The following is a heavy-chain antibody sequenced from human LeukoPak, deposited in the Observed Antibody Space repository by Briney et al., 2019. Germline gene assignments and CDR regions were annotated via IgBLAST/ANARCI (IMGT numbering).Heavy chain of an antibody. Sequence: QPGGSLRLSCAASAFHFSTNGMNWVRQAPGKGLEWVSGISPPGDITYYADSVMGRFTISRDNRKNTVSLQMNSLRAEDTALYYCVRDLDWGAFDVWGQGTMVTVSS. J-gene: IGHJ3*01. V-gene: IGHV3-23*01. CDR3: VRDLDWGAFDV. CDR1: AFHFSTNG. CDR2: ISPPGDIT. D-gene: IGHD3/OR15-3a*01.